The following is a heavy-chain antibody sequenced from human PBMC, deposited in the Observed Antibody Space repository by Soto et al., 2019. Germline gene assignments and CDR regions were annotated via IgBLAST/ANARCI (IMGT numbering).Heavy chain of an antibody. V-gene: IGHV3-30*18. CDR1: GFTFSSYV. CDR3: AKERSSGWSFDY. CDR2: ISNDGNNE. D-gene: IGHD6-19*01. Sequence: GGSLRLSCAASGFTFSSYVMHWVRQAPGKGLEWVAHISNDGNNEYYADSVKGRFTISRDNFKNTLYLQMNSLRAEDTAVFYCAKERSSGWSFDYWGQGTLVTVSS. J-gene: IGHJ4*02.